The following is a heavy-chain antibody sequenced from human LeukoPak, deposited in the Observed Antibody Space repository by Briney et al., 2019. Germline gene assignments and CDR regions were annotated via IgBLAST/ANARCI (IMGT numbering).Heavy chain of an antibody. Sequence: GGSLRLSCAASGFTFSSYAMSWVRQAPGKGLECVSAISGSGGSTYYADSVKGRFTISRDNSKNTLYLQMNSLRAEDTAVYYCAKAPGNSWYGPTYCFDYWGQGTLVTVSS. D-gene: IGHD6-13*01. CDR3: AKAPGNSWYGPTYCFDY. CDR2: ISGSGGST. CDR1: GFTFSSYA. V-gene: IGHV3-23*01. J-gene: IGHJ4*02.